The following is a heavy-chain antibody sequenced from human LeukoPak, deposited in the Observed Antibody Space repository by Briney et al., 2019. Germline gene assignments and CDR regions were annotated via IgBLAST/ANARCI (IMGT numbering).Heavy chain of an antibody. CDR2: IYYSGST. J-gene: IGHJ3*02. D-gene: IGHD6-13*01. CDR1: GGSISSGSYY. V-gene: IGHV4-61*01. CDR3: ARDGNRMTGIAAAYGFDI. Sequence: SQTLSLTCTVSGGSISSGSYYWSWIRQPPGKGLEWIGYIYYSGSTNYNPSLKSRVTISVDTSKNQFSLKLSSVTAADTAVYYCARDGNRMTGIAAAYGFDIWGQGTMVTVSS.